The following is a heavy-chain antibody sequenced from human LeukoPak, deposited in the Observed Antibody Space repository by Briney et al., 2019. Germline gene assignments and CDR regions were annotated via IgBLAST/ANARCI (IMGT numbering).Heavy chain of an antibody. D-gene: IGHD3-22*01. CDR3: ARDRSPTYYDSSGYYY. Sequence: ASVKVSCKASGYTFTSYYMHWVRQAPGQGLEWMGIINPSGGSTSYAQKFQGRVTMTRDTSTSTVYMELSSLRSEDTAVYYCARDRSPTYYDSSGYYYWGQGTLVTASS. J-gene: IGHJ4*02. CDR1: GYTFTSYY. V-gene: IGHV1-46*01. CDR2: INPSGGST.